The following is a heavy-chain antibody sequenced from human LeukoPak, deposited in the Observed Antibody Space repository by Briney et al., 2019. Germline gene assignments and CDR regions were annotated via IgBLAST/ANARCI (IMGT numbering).Heavy chain of an antibody. CDR1: GGSFSGYY. D-gene: IGHD2-15*01. CDR2: INHSGST. CDR3: ARVTEGYCSGGSCYGMDV. J-gene: IGHJ6*02. Sequence: SETLSLTCAVYGGSFSGYYWSWIRQPPGKGLEWIGEINHSGSTNYNPSLKSRVTISVDTSKNQFSLKLSSVTAADTAVYYCARVTEGYCSGGSCYGMDVWGQGTTVTASS. V-gene: IGHV4-34*01.